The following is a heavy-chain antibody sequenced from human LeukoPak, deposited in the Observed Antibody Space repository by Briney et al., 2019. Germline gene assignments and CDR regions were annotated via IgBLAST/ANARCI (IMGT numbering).Heavy chain of an antibody. Sequence: MASETLSLTCTVSGDSISSYYWSWIRQPPGKGLEWIGYIYYTGKANYNPSLKSRVTISADTSKNQVSLTLSSVTAADTAVYYCARHPELYFFDYWGQGTLVTVSS. D-gene: IGHD3-10*01. CDR3: ARHPELYFFDY. CDR2: IYYTGKA. CDR1: GDSISSYY. V-gene: IGHV4-59*08. J-gene: IGHJ4*02.